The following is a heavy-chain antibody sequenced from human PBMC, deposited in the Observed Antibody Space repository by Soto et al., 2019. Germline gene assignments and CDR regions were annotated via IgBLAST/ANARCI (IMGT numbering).Heavy chain of an antibody. CDR1: GGTFSIYA. V-gene: IGHV1-69*12. Sequence: QVQLVQSGAEVKKPGSSVKVSCKASGGTFSIYAISWVLQAPGQGLKWMGGIIPIFGTANYAQKFQGRVTLTADESTSTAYMEPSCLRSEDTAVYYCATRSRYGSNGNYYYHGMDVWGQGTTVNVSS. J-gene: IGHJ6*02. D-gene: IGHD3-10*01. CDR3: ATRSRYGSNGNYYYHGMDV. CDR2: IIPIFGTA.